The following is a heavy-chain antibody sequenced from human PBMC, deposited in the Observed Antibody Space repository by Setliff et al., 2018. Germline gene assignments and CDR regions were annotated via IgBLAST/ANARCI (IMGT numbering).Heavy chain of an antibody. V-gene: IGHV4-39*01. Sequence: SETLSLTCTVSGASISSGTYYWAWIRQPPGKGLEWIGRIHYRGTTYSDASLASRLTISVDTAKNQFSLKLTSVTAADTAVYYCARTGTYRYFDYWGQGTRVTVSS. CDR3: ARTGTYRYFDY. J-gene: IGHJ4*02. D-gene: IGHD1-1*01. CDR2: IHYRGTT. CDR1: GASISSGTYY.